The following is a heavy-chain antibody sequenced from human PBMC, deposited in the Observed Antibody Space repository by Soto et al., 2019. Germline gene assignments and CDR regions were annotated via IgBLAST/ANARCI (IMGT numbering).Heavy chain of an antibody. CDR3: ARGGYYDSSGYPTNAFDI. CDR1: GGSLSSCY. D-gene: IGHD3-22*01. CDR2: IYYSGST. Sequence: PSETLSLPYTVSGGSLSSCYWSWIRQPPGKGLEWIGYIYYSGSTNYNPSLKSRVTISVDTSKNQFSLKLSSVTAADTAVYYCARGGYYDSSGYPTNAFDIWGQGTMVT. J-gene: IGHJ3*02. V-gene: IGHV4-59*01.